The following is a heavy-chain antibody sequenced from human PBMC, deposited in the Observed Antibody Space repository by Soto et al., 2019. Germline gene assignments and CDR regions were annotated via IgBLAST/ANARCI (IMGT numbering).Heavy chain of an antibody. CDR1: GFTFSSYP. V-gene: IGHV3-23*01. CDR3: AKGGVVVGGMDD. D-gene: IGHD2-15*01. J-gene: IGHJ6*02. CDR2: ISGSGGST. Sequence: GGSLRLSCAPSGFTFSSYPMSSVRRAPGTGLEWVSAISGSGGSTDYADSVKGRFTISRDNSKNTLYLQMNNLRAEDTAVFYGAKGGVVVGGMDDWGQGTTVTVSS.